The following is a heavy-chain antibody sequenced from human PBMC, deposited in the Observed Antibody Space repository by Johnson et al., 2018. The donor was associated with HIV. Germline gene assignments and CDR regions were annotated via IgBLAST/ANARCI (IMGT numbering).Heavy chain of an antibody. CDR3: AKAPGTGGWGASDI. V-gene: IGHV3-72*01. Sequence: VQLVESGGGLVQPGGSLRLSCVASGFIFSDHYMDWVRQAPGKGLEWVGRTRNKANSYTTDYAAPVKGRFTISRDDSKNSLYLQMNSLRAEDTALYYCAKAPGTGGWGASDIWGRGTMVTVSS. J-gene: IGHJ3*02. CDR2: TRNKANSYTT. CDR1: GFIFSDHY. D-gene: IGHD1-14*01.